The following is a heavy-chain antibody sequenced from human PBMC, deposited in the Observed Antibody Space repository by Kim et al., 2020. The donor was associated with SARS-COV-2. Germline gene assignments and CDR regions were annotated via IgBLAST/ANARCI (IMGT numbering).Heavy chain of an antibody. CDR3: AKGRREQWLLPGFDY. Sequence: DSVKGRFTIARDNSKNTLYLQMNSRRAEDTAVYYCAKGRREQWLLPGFDYWGQGTLVTVSS. V-gene: IGHV3-30*02. D-gene: IGHD6-19*01. J-gene: IGHJ4*02.